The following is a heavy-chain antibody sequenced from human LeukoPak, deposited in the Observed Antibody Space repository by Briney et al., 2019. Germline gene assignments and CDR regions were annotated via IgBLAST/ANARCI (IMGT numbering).Heavy chain of an antibody. V-gene: IGHV3-23*01. CDR2: ISGSGGST. CDR3: AKDGTDIVVVPAARKPDY. J-gene: IGHJ4*02. CDR1: GFTFSSYA. Sequence: GSLRLSCAASGFTFSSYAMSWVRQAPGKGLEWVSAISGSGGSTYYADSVKGRFTISRDNSKNTLYLQMNSLRAEDTAVYYCAKDGTDIVVVPAARKPDYWGQGTLVTVSS. D-gene: IGHD2-2*01.